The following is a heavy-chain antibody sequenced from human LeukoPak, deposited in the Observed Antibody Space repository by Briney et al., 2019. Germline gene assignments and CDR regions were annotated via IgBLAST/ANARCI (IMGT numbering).Heavy chain of an antibody. V-gene: IGHV3-7*01. CDR1: GFTFSSYW. CDR3: ASVDGAIVHYYGMDV. Sequence: PGGSLRLSCAASGFTFSSYWMSWVRQAPGKGLEWVANIKQDGSETYHVDSVKGRFTISRDNARNSLYLQMNSLRAEDTAVYYCASVDGAIVHYYGMDVWGQGTTVTVSS. D-gene: IGHD5-18*01. J-gene: IGHJ6*02. CDR2: IKQDGSET.